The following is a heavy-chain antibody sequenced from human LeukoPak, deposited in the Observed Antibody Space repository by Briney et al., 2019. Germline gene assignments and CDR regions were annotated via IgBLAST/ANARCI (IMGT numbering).Heavy chain of an antibody. Sequence: PGGSLRLSCAASGFTFSDHYMDWVRQAPGKGLEWVGRTRNKANSYTTEYAASVKGKFTISRDDSKNSLYLQMNSLKTEDTAVYYCAREKYYYDSSTLFDYWGQGTLVTVSS. J-gene: IGHJ4*02. V-gene: IGHV3-72*01. CDR2: TRNKANSYTT. D-gene: IGHD3-22*01. CDR1: GFTFSDHY. CDR3: AREKYYYDSSTLFDY.